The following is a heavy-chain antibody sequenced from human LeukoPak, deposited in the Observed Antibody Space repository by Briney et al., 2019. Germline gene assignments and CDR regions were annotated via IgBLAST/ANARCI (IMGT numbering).Heavy chain of an antibody. D-gene: IGHD3-10*01. CDR3: EKDSGVYLPSATYGRAA. CDR2: ISWDGGST. Sequence: PGGSLRLSCAASGFTFDDYTMHWVRQAPGKGLEWVSLISWDGGSTYYADSVKGRFTISRDNSKNSLYLQMNSLRTEDTALYYCEKDSGVYLPSATYGRAAWAQGTTVTVS. CDR1: GFTFDDYT. V-gene: IGHV3-43*01. J-gene: IGHJ6*02.